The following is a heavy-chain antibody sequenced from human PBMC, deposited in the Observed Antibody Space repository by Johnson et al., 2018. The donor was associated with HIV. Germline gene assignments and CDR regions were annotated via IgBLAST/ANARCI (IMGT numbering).Heavy chain of an antibody. CDR2: ISSSGTIV. CDR1: GFTFSSYA. Sequence: VQLVESGGGVVQPGRSLRLSCAASGFTFSSYAMHWVRQAPGKGLEWVSYISSSGTIVYYADSVKGRFTISRDNAKNSLSLQINSLRADDTAVYYCARERGYSSVLWKLSEAAFDIWGQGTMVTVSS. D-gene: IGHD6-19*01. J-gene: IGHJ3*02. CDR3: ARERGYSSVLWKLSEAAFDI. V-gene: IGHV3-48*03.